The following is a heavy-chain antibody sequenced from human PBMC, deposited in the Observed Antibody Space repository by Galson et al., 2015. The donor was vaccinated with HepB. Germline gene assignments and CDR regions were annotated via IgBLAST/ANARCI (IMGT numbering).Heavy chain of an antibody. CDR3: AKVGLLWLSHHYLDY. Sequence: SLRLSCAASGFTFSSYAMSWVRQAPGKGLEWVSAIRGSGGSTYYADSVKGRFTISRDNSKNTLYLQMNSLRAEDTAVYYCAKVGLLWLSHHYLDYWGQGTLVTVSS. CDR2: IRGSGGST. J-gene: IGHJ4*02. D-gene: IGHD2-21*01. CDR1: GFTFSSYA. V-gene: IGHV3-23*01.